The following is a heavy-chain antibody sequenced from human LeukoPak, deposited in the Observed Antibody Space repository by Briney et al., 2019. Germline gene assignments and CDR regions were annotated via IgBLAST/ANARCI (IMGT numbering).Heavy chain of an antibody. J-gene: IGHJ4*02. D-gene: IGHD3-16*01. CDR2: INSDGSST. CDR1: GFTFSTYW. V-gene: IGHV3-74*01. Sequence: GGSLRLSCAASGFTFSTYWMHWVRQAPGRGLVWVSRINSDGSSTKYADSVKGRFTISRDSAKNTLYLQMNSLRAEDTAVYYCARGTFGVDYWGQGTLVTVSS. CDR3: ARGTFGVDY.